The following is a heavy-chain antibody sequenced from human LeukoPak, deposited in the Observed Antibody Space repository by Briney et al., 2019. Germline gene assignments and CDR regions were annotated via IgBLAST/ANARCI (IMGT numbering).Heavy chain of an antibody. CDR1: GGTFSSYA. CDR3: ASSDAFGGVIVRSYDY. D-gene: IGHD3-16*02. CDR2: IIPIFGTA. V-gene: IGHV1-69*05. J-gene: IGHJ4*02. Sequence: SVKVSCKASGGTFSSYAISWVRQAPGQGLEWMGRIIPIFGTANYAQKFQGRVTITTDESTSTAYMEPSSLRSEDTAVYYCASSDAFGGVIVRSYDYWGQGTLVTVSS.